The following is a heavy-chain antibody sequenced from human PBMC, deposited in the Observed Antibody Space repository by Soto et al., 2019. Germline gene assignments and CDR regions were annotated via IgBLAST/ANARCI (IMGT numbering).Heavy chain of an antibody. D-gene: IGHD3-22*01. V-gene: IGHV3-21*01. CDR2: ISSSSSYI. CDR1: GFTFSSYS. J-gene: IGHJ4*02. CDR3: AINYYDSSGYYY. Sequence: PGGSLSLSCAASGFTFSSYSMNWVRQAPGKGLEWVSSISSSSSYIYYADSVKGRFTISRDNAKNSLYLQMNSLRAEDTAVYYCAINYYDSSGYYYWGQGTLVTVSS.